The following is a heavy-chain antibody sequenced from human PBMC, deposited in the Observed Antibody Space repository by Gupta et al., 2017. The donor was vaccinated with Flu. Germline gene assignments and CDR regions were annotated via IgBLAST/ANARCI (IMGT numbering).Heavy chain of an antibody. CDR2: INPRSART. D-gene: IGHD2-15*01. CDR3: ARGRYGSTSAIDH. J-gene: IGHJ4*02. Sequence: QVQLVQSGAEVKKPGASVKVSCKASGYTFSGYYMHWVRQAPGQGLEWMGWINPRSARTHEAQIFQARVTMTWDTSISKAYMEPRRPTYDDTAVYYCARGRYGSTSAIDHWGQGALVTVSS. CDR1: GYTFSGYY. V-gene: IGHV1-2*02.